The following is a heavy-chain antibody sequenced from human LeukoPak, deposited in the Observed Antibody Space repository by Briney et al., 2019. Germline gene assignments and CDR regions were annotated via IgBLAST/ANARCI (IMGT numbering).Heavy chain of an antibody. V-gene: IGHV3-23*01. CDR3: ARCRHSYDSSSFPHY. J-gene: IGHJ4*02. Sequence: GGTLRLSCAASGFTFSSYGMSWVRQAPGKGLEWVSAISGSGGSTYYADSVKGRFTISRDNSKNTLYLQMNSLRAEDTALYYCARCRHSYDSSSFPHYWGQGTLVTVSS. CDR2: ISGSGGST. D-gene: IGHD3-22*01. CDR1: GFTFSSYG.